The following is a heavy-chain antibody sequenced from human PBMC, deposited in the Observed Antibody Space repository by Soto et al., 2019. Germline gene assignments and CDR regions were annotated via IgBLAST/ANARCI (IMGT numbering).Heavy chain of an antibody. Sequence: ASVKVSCKASGYTFTNYGISWVRQAPGQGLEWMGWINVYNGNTKYAQKVQGRVTMTTDTSTSTAYMELRSLRSDDTAVYYCARGVGSGSYYNQYNWFDRWGQGTLVTVSS. D-gene: IGHD3-10*01. CDR3: ARGVGSGSYYNQYNWFDR. CDR2: INVYNGNT. J-gene: IGHJ5*01. V-gene: IGHV1-18*01. CDR1: GYTFTNYG.